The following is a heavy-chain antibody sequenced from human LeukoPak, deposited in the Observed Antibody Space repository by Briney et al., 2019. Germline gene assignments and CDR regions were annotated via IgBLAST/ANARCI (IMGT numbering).Heavy chain of an antibody. J-gene: IGHJ4*02. CDR2: MNPNSGNT. D-gene: IGHD3-3*01. V-gene: IGHV1-8*03. Sequence: ASVKVSCKASGYTFTSYDINWVRQATGQGLEWMGWMNPNSGNTGYAQKFQGRVTITRNTSISTAYMELSSLRSEDTAVYYCARGPHGMYYDFWSGYYYYFDYWGQGTLVTVSS. CDR1: GYTFTSYD. CDR3: ARGPHGMYYDFWSGYYYYFDY.